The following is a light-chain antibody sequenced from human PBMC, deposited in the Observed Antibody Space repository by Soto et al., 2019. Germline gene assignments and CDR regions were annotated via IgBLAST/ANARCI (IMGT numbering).Light chain of an antibody. CDR2: AAS. J-gene: IGKJ3*01. V-gene: IGKV1-27*01. CDR1: QGIRNY. Sequence: DIQMTQSPSSLSASVGDRVTITCRASQGIRNYLAWYQQKPGKVPKLLISAASTLQAGVPSRFSCSGTGTDVTLTVRSLQPEDVANYYCKKDDSAQFTIGPGTRVYI. CDR3: KKDDSAQFT.